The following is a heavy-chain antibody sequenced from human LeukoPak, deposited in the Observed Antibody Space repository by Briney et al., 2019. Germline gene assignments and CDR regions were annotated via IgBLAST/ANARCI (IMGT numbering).Heavy chain of an antibody. D-gene: IGHD6-13*01. J-gene: IGHJ4*02. Sequence: RGESLKISCKGSGYGFTTCWIGWVRQMPGKGLEWSGVINPGNSDTRYSPSFQGQVTISADKSITTAYLQWSSLKASDTAMYYCARLRWAAGDGYYFDYWGQGTPVTVSS. CDR2: INPGNSDT. CDR3: ARLRWAAGDGYYFDY. CDR1: GYGFTTCW. V-gene: IGHV5-51*01.